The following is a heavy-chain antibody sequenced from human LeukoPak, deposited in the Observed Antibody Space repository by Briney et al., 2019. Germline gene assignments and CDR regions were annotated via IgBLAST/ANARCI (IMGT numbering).Heavy chain of an antibody. V-gene: IGHV1-46*01. CDR3: ARDQGYYYDSSGSPFDY. D-gene: IGHD3-22*01. Sequence: ASVKVSCKASGYTFTGYYIHWVRQAPGQGLEWMGIINPSGGSTSYAQKFQGRVTMTRDMSTSTVYMELSSLRSEDTAVYYCARDQGYYYDSSGSPFDYWGQGTLVTVSS. J-gene: IGHJ4*02. CDR1: GYTFTGYY. CDR2: INPSGGST.